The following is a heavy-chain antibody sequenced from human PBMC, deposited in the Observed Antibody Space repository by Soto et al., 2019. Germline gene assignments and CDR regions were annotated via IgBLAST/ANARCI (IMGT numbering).Heavy chain of an antibody. CDR3: AKGAARYFDY. V-gene: IGHV3-23*01. J-gene: IGHJ4*02. Sequence: EVQLLESGGGLVQPGGSLRLSCVASGFSFGTYAMTWVRQVPGKGLEWVSISGGIGSTFYADSVKGRFTISRDISKKMLFLHMNGLRGEDTGTYYCAKGAARYFDYWGRGTLVTVSS. D-gene: IGHD1-26*01. CDR2: ISGGIGST. CDR1: GFSFGTYA.